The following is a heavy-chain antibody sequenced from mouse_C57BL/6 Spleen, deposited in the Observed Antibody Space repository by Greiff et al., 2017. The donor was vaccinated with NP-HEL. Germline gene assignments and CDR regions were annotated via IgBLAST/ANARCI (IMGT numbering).Heavy chain of an antibody. D-gene: IGHD2-1*01. CDR3: VRGIGGNYWFAY. CDR2: IRSKSNNYAT. J-gene: IGHJ3*01. V-gene: IGHV10-1*01. Sequence: GGGLVQPKGSLKLSCAASGFSFNTYAMIWVRQAPGKGLEWVARIRSKSNNYATYYADSVKDRFTISRDDSESMLYLQMNNLKTEDTAMYYCVRGIGGNYWFAYWGQATLVTVSA. CDR1: GFSFNTYA.